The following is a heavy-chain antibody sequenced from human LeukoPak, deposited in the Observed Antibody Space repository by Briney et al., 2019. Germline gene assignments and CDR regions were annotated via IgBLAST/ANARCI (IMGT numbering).Heavy chain of an antibody. CDR1: GGSFSGYY. CDR3: ARTTTDDDY. Sequence: SETLSLTCAVYGGSFSGYYWSWIRQPPGKGLEWIGEINHSGSTNYNPSLKSRVTISVDTSKNQFSLKVSSVTAADTAVYYCARTTTDDDYWGQGTLVTVSS. CDR2: INHSGST. J-gene: IGHJ4*02. D-gene: IGHD1-26*01. V-gene: IGHV4-34*01.